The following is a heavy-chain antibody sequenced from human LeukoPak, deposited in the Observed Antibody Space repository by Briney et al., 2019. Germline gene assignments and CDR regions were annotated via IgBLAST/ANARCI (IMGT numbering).Heavy chain of an antibody. Sequence: GGSLRLSCAASGFTFDDYAMHWVRQAPGKGLEWVSGISWNSGNIGYTDSVKGRFTISRDNTKNSLYLQMNSLRAEDTALYYCAKARYSSSWYADYWGQGTLVTVSS. CDR2: ISWNSGNI. D-gene: IGHD6-13*01. V-gene: IGHV3-9*01. CDR3: AKARYSSSWYADY. CDR1: GFTFDDYA. J-gene: IGHJ4*02.